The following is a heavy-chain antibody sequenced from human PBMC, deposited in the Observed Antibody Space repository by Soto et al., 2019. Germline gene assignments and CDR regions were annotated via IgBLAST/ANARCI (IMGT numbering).Heavy chain of an antibody. D-gene: IGHD2-21*02. V-gene: IGHV1-18*01. CDR3: ARDIPYCGGVCHDAFDI. Sequence: ASVKVSCKASGYTFTSYGISWVRQAPGQGLEWMGWISAYNGSTTYAQKFQGRVTMTRDTSTSTVYMELSSLRSEDTAVYYCARDIPYCGGVCHDAFDIWGQGTMVTVSS. J-gene: IGHJ3*02. CDR1: GYTFTSYG. CDR2: ISAYNGST.